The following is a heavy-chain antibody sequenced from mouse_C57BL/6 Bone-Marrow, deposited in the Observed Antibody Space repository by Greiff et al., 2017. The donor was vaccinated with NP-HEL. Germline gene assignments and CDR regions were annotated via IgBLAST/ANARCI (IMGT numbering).Heavy chain of an antibody. D-gene: IGHD2-2*01. V-gene: IGHV2-2*01. CDR1: GFSLTSYG. CDR2: IWSGGST. Sequence: VQVVESGPGLVQPSQSLSITCTVSGFSLTSYGVHWVRQSPGKGLEWLGVIWSGGSTDYNAAFISRLSISKDNSKSQVFFKMNSLQADDTAIYYCATTMVTTGGYFDYWGQGTTLTVSS. CDR3: ATTMVTTGGYFDY. J-gene: IGHJ2*01.